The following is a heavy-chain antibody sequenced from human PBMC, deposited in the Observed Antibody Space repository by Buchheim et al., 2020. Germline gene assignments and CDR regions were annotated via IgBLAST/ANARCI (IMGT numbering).Heavy chain of an antibody. Sequence: EVQLLQSGGGLVQPGGSLRLSCAVSGFTFSIYDMTWVRQAPGKGLEWVSSISRTGDGTTYADSVKGRFTISRDNSKNTLYLQMNSLRAEDTAVYYCARSVNWNQDYWGQGT. V-gene: IGHV3-23*01. CDR2: ISRTGDGT. D-gene: IGHD1-1*01. CDR1: GFTFSIYD. CDR3: ARSVNWNQDY. J-gene: IGHJ4*02.